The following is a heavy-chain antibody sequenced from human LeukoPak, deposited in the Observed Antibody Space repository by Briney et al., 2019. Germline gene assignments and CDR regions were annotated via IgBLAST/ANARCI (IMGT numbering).Heavy chain of an antibody. Sequence: GSCGSTYYADSVKARFTISRDNSKNTLYLQMNSLRAEDTAVYYCAKPDTASSGFIPYYFDYWGQGTLVTVSS. CDR2: GSCGST. D-gene: IGHD3-22*01. CDR3: AKPDTASSGFIPYYFDY. J-gene: IGHJ4*02. V-gene: IGHV3-23*01.